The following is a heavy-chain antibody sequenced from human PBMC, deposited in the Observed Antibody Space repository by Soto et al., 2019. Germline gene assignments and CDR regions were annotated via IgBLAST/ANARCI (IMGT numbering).Heavy chain of an antibody. Sequence: VQLLEPGGGLIQPGGSLRLSCAASGFTFSYGIHWLRQAPGKGLEWVAYISYDSSNKFYGDSVKGRFTISRDNSKNTQFLQMNSLRAEDTAVYYCAKLVIGYCSGNTCDDYWGQGTLVAVSS. D-gene: IGHD2-15*01. J-gene: IGHJ4*02. CDR2: ISYDSSNK. CDR3: AKLVIGYCSGNTCDDY. V-gene: IGHV3-30*18. CDR1: GFTFSYG.